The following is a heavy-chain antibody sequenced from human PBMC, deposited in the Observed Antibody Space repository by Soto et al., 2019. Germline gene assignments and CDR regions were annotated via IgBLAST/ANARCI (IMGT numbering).Heavy chain of an antibody. V-gene: IGHV1-69*06. CDR1: GGTFSSYA. CDR3: ARDLYTAMDAYYYYGMDV. D-gene: IGHD5-18*01. J-gene: IGHJ6*02. Sequence: QVQLVQSGAEVKKPGSSVKVSCKASGGTFSSYAISWVRQAPGQGLEWMGGIIPIFGTANYAQKCQGRVTITADKSTSTAYMELSSLRSEDTAVYYWARDLYTAMDAYYYYGMDVWGQGTTVTVSS. CDR2: IIPIFGTA.